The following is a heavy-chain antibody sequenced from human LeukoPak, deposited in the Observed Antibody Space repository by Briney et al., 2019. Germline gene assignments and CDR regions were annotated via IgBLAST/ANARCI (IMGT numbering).Heavy chain of an antibody. CDR2: INNDGSTT. CDR1: GFTFSSYS. Sequence: GGSLRLSCAASGFTFSSYSMNWVRQAPGKGLVWVSHINNDGSTTTYADSVKGRFTISRDNAKNTLYLQMNSLRAEDTAVYYCVRDRPHSAFDPWGQGTLVTVSS. CDR3: VRDRPHSAFDP. J-gene: IGHJ5*02. V-gene: IGHV3-74*01. D-gene: IGHD6-6*01.